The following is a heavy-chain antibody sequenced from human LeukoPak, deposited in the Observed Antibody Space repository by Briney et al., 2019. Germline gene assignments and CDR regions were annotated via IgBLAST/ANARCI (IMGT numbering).Heavy chain of an antibody. CDR3: ARGLYYPPNYFDP. CDR1: GFTFSSYS. D-gene: IGHD3-10*01. CDR2: ISSSSSTI. V-gene: IGHV3-48*02. Sequence: PGGSLRLSCAASGFTFSSYSMNWVRQAPGKGLEWVSYISSSSSTIYYADSVKGRFTISRDNAKNSLYLQMNSLRDEDTAVYFCARGLYYPPNYFDPWGQGTLVTVSS. J-gene: IGHJ5*02.